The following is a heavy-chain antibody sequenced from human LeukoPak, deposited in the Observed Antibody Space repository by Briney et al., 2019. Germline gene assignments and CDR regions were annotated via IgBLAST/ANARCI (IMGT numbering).Heavy chain of an antibody. CDR3: ARVRFDCSGGSCYPVAFDI. Sequence: ASVKVSCKASGYTFTSYGISWVRQAPGQGLEWMRWISAYNGNTNYAQKLQGRVTMTTDTSTSTAYMELRSLRSDDTAVYYCARVRFDCSGGSCYPVAFDIWGQGTMVTVSS. V-gene: IGHV1-18*04. D-gene: IGHD2-15*01. CDR1: GYTFTSYG. J-gene: IGHJ3*02. CDR2: ISAYNGNT.